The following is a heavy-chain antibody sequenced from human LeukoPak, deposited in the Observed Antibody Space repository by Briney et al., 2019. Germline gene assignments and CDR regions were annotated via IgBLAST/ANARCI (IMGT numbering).Heavy chain of an antibody. CDR2: IYTSGST. Sequence: SETLSLTCTVSGGSISSGSYYWSWIRQPAGKGLEWIGCIYTSGSTNYNPSLKSRVTISVDTSKNQFSLKLSSVTAADTAVYYCARDPSNGSGYYSNWFDPWGQGTLVTVSS. V-gene: IGHV4-61*02. D-gene: IGHD3-22*01. J-gene: IGHJ5*02. CDR3: ARDPSNGSGYYSNWFDP. CDR1: GGSISSGSYY.